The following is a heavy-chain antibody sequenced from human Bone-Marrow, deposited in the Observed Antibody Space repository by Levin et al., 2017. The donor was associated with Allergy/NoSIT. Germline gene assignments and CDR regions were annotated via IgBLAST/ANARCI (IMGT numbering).Heavy chain of an antibody. J-gene: IGHJ6*02. CDR1: GFTFSSYG. V-gene: IGHV3-30*18. CDR2: ISYDGSNK. CDR3: AKDRSVDFWSGYSHYYYYYGMDV. D-gene: IGHD3-3*01. Sequence: GESLKISCAASGFTFSSYGMHWVRQAPGKGLEWVAVISYDGSNKYYADSVKGRFTISRDNSKNTLYLQMNSLRAEDTAVYYCAKDRSVDFWSGYSHYYYYYGMDVWGQGTTVTVSS.